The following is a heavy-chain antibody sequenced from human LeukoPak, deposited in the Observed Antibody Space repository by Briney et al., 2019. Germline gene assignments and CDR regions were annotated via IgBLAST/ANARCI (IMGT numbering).Heavy chain of an antibody. CDR2: IKQDGSET. CDR3: ARNLMIFGVVSPFDY. V-gene: IGHV3-7*01. Sequence: GGSLRLSCAASGFTFSSSAMSWARQAPGKGLEWVANIKQDGSETYYVDSVKGRFTISRDNAKNSLYLQMNSLRAEDTAVYYCARNLMIFGVVSPFDYWGQGTLVTVSS. D-gene: IGHD3-3*01. CDR1: GFTFSSSA. J-gene: IGHJ4*02.